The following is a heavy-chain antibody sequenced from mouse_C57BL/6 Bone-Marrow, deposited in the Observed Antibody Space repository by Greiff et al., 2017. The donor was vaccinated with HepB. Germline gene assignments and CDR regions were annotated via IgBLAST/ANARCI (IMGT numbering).Heavy chain of an antibody. CDR1: GFSLTSYG. Sequence: KESGPGLVQPSQSLSITCTVSGFSLTSYGVHWVRQSPGKGLEWLGVIWSGGSTDYNAAFISRLSISKDNSKSQVFFKMNSLQADDTAIYYCAAAYYRGYYAMDYWGQGTSVTVSS. CDR3: AAAYYRGYYAMDY. D-gene: IGHD2-12*01. CDR2: IWSGGST. V-gene: IGHV2-2*01. J-gene: IGHJ4*01.